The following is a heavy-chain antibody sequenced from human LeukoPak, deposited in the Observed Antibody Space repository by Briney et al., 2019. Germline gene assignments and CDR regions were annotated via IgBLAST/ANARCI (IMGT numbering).Heavy chain of an antibody. J-gene: IGHJ6*03. Sequence: QPGGSLRLSCAASGFTFSSHGMNWVRQAPGKGLEWVSGISPDGVITYYADSVKGRFNISRDNSRDTLYLQMNSLRAEDTAVYYCARIPSRYPIYYMDVWGKGTTVTVSS. D-gene: IGHD2-2*01. V-gene: IGHV3-23*01. CDR2: ISPDGVIT. CDR3: ARIPSRYPIYYMDV. CDR1: GFTFSSHG.